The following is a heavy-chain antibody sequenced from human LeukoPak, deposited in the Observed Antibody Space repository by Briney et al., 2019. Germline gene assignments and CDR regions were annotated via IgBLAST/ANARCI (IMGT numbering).Heavy chain of an antibody. D-gene: IGHD3-16*01. Sequence: PGGSLRLSCAASGFSFSGSAIHWVRQASGKGLEWVGHIRRKGNDYATAYTASVKGRFTISRDDSKNTAFLQMESLKTEDTAVYFCARLGGSPPYFDYWGQGTLVTVSS. CDR3: ARLGGSPPYFDY. V-gene: IGHV3-73*01. J-gene: IGHJ4*02. CDR2: IRRKGNDYAT. CDR1: GFSFSGSA.